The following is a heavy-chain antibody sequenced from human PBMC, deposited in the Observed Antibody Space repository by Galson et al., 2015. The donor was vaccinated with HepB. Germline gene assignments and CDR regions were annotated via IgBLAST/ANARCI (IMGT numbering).Heavy chain of an antibody. Sequence: SLRLSCAASGFTFSSYALSWVRQVPGKGLEWVSTISGSGGGTYYADSVKGRFTISRDNSKNTLHLQTNSLRADDTAVYYCAKHGDYGAYPGFDYWGQGTLVTVSS. D-gene: IGHD4-17*01. CDR1: GFTFSSYA. J-gene: IGHJ4*02. CDR3: AKHGDYGAYPGFDY. CDR2: ISGSGGGT. V-gene: IGHV3-23*01.